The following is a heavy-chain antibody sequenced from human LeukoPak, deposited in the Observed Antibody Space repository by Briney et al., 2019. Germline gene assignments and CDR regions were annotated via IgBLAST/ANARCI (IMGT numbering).Heavy chain of an antibody. CDR2: IYYSGST. Sequence: SETLSLTCTVSGGSISSYYWSWIRQPPGKGLEWIGYIYYSGSTNYNPSLKSRVTISVDTSKNQFSLKLSSVTAADTAVYYCARDAGTIFGVVDAFDIWGQGTMVTVSS. CDR3: ARDAGTIFGVVDAFDI. J-gene: IGHJ3*02. CDR1: GGSISSYY. V-gene: IGHV4-59*12. D-gene: IGHD3-3*01.